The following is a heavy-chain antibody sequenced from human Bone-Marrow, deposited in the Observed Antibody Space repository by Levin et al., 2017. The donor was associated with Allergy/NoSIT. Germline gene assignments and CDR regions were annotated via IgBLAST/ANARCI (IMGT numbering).Heavy chain of an antibody. CDR2: IYHGGHA. V-gene: IGHV4-38-2*02. Sequence: SETLSLTCTVSGYPIKTAYYWAWIRRPPGKGLEWIASIYHGGHAYYNSSLQSRSTISVDASRNQFSLKLSSATAADTAVYYCASQSEYANSHYFDFWGQGAQVTVSS. J-gene: IGHJ4*02. D-gene: IGHD2-2*01. CDR1: GYPIKTAYY. CDR3: ASQSEYANSHYFDF.